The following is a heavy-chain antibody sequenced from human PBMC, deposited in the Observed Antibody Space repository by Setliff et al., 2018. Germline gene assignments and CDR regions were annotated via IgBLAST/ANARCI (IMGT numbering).Heavy chain of an antibody. V-gene: IGHV4-38-2*01. CDR1: GISITSGHY. J-gene: IGHJ3*01. Sequence: PSETLSLTCDVSGISITSGHYWGWIRQPPGKGLEWIATIYHRGRTYYNPSLDSRVTISLDTPKNQYSLRLRSVTAADTAVYYCASPRRDDLDTPFDAFDLWGQGTKVTVSS. CDR2: IYHRGRT. CDR3: ASPRRDDLDTPFDAFDL. D-gene: IGHD1-1*01.